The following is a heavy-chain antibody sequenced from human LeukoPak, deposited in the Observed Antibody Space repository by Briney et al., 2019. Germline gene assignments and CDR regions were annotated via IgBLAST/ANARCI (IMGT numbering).Heavy chain of an antibody. D-gene: IGHD1-1*01. Sequence: GGSLRLSCAASGFTFSSYTMHWVRQAPGKGLEWVAVISYDGSNKYYADSEKGRFTISRDNSKNTLYLQMNSLRAEDTAVYYCAREPAANSDFDYWGQGTLVTVSS. J-gene: IGHJ4*02. CDR2: ISYDGSNK. V-gene: IGHV3-30-3*01. CDR1: GFTFSSYT. CDR3: AREPAANSDFDY.